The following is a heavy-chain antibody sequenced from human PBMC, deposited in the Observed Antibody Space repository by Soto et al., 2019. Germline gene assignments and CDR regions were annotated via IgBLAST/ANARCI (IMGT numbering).Heavy chain of an antibody. CDR3: AKDRMEAYDFWSGNYYYCMDV. CDR1: GFTFSSYA. J-gene: IGHJ6*02. V-gene: IGHV3-23*01. CDR2: ISGSGGST. Sequence: QPGGSLRLSCAASGFTFSSYAMSWVRQAPGKGLEWVSAISGSGGSTYYADSVKGRFTISRDNSKNTLYLQMNSLRAEDTAVYYCAKDRMEAYDFWSGNYYYCMDVRGQGTTLTVS. D-gene: IGHD3-3*01.